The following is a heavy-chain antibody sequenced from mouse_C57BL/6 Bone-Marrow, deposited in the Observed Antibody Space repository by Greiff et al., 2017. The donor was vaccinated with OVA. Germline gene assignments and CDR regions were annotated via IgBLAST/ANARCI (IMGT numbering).Heavy chain of an antibody. CDR2: IDPENGDT. CDR1: GFNIKDDY. V-gene: IGHV14-4*01. J-gene: IGHJ2*01. CDR3: TTLTTVVPSFDY. Sequence: EVQLVESGAELVRPGASVKLSCTASGFNIKDDYMHWVKQRPEQGLEWIGWIDPENGDTEYASKFQGKATIAADTSSNTAYLQLSGLTSEDTAVYYCTTLTTVVPSFDYWGQGTTLTVSS. D-gene: IGHD1-1*01.